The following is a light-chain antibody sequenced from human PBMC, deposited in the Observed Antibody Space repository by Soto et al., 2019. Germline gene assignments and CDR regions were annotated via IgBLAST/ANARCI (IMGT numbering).Light chain of an antibody. V-gene: IGKV1-5*01. Sequence: DIQMTQSPSTLSASVGDRVTISCRASQSIGSWLAWYQQKPGKAPKLLIYDASSLESGVPSSFSGSGSGTEFTLTISSLQPADFATYYCQQYNSFPYTFGQGTKLEIK. CDR2: DAS. CDR3: QQYNSFPYT. J-gene: IGKJ2*01. CDR1: QSIGSW.